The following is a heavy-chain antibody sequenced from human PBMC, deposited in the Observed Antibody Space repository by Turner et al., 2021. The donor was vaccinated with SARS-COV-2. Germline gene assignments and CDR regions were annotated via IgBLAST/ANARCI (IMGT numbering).Heavy chain of an antibody. CDR1: GFTFRSYD. CDR3: ARVVAVAGTPANTDS. J-gene: IGHJ5*01. Sequence: EVQLVESGGGLVQPGGSLRLSCGASGFTFRSYDMNWVRQGPGKGLEWVSYISSGSRTIYYADSVKGRFTISRDNAKNLLYLQMNSLRAEDTATYYCARVVAVAGTPANTDSWGQGTLVTVSS. D-gene: IGHD6-19*01. CDR2: ISSGSRTI. V-gene: IGHV3-48*03.